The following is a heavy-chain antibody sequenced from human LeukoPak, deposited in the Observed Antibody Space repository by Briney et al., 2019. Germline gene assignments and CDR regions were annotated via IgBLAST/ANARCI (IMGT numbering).Heavy chain of an antibody. J-gene: IGHJ4*02. CDR2: ISYDRSNK. D-gene: IGHD3-9*01. CDR3: AILTGYYTDPTGTFDY. V-gene: IGHV3-30*04. CDR1: GFTFSSYA. Sequence: PPGGALRLSCAASGFTFSSYAMHWVRQAPGKGLEWVAVISYDRSNKYYADAVNGRFTISGDNSKNTLYLQMNSLRAEDTAVYYCAILTGYYTDPTGTFDYWGQGTLVTVSS.